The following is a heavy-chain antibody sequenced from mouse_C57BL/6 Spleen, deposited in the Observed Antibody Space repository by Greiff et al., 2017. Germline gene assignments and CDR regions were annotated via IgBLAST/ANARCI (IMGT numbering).Heavy chain of an antibody. CDR2: ISSGSSTI. CDR3: AKPIYYDYYAMDY. V-gene: IGHV5-17*01. J-gene: IGHJ4*01. D-gene: IGHD2-1*01. CDR1: GFTFSDYG. Sequence: EVMLVESGGGLVKPGGSLKLSCAASGFTFSDYGMHWVRQAPEKGLEWVAYISSGSSTIYYADTVKGRFTISRDNAKNTLFLQMTSLRSEDTAMYYCAKPIYYDYYAMDYWGQGTSVTVSS.